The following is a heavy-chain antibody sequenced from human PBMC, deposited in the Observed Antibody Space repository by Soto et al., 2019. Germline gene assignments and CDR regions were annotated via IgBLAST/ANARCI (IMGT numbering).Heavy chain of an antibody. CDR3: AQDSSSCPFDY. D-gene: IGHD6-13*01. V-gene: IGHV3-30*18. Sequence: QVQLVESGGGVVQPGRSLRLSCAASGFTFSSYGMHWVRQAPGKGLEWVAVISYDGSNKYYADSVKGRFTISRDNSKNTLYLQMNSLRAEDTAVYYCAQDSSSCPFDYWGQGTLVTVSS. CDR2: ISYDGSNK. J-gene: IGHJ4*02. CDR1: GFTFSSYG.